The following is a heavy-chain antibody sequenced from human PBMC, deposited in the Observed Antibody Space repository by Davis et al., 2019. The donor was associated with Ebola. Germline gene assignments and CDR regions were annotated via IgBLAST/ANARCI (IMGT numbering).Heavy chain of an antibody. J-gene: IGHJ6*02. Sequence: GESLKISCAASGFTFSSYAMTWVRQAPGKGLEWVSVIDSGGSTYYADSVKGRFTISRDNSKNTLYLQMNSLRAEDTAVYYCAREDIVVVPAARTWGYYYYGMDVWGQGTTVTVSS. D-gene: IGHD2-2*01. CDR3: AREDIVVVPAARTWGYYYYGMDV. CDR2: IDSGGST. V-gene: IGHV3-66*01. CDR1: GFTFSSYA.